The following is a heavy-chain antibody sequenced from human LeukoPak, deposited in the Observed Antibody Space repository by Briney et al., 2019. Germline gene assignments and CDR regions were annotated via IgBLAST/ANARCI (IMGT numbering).Heavy chain of an antibody. CDR2: INHSGST. Sequence: SETLSLTCAVYGGSFSGYYWSWIRQPPGKGLEWIGEINHSGSTNYNPSLKSRVTISVDTSKNQFSLKLSSVTAADTAVYYCARGLPPRGLFRLLSHYFDYWGQGTLVTVSS. V-gene: IGHV4-34*01. D-gene: IGHD5-24*01. J-gene: IGHJ4*02. CDR3: ARGLPPRGLFRLLSHYFDY. CDR1: GGSFSGYY.